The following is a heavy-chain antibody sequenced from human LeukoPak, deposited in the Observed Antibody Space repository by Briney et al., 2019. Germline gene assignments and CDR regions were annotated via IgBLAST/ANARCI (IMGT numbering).Heavy chain of an antibody. Sequence: GRSLRLSCAASGFTFSSYGMHWVRQAPGKGLEWVAVISYDGSNKYYADSVKGRFTISRDNSKNTLYLQMNSLRAEDTAVYYCAKDLLSSSWSYSSGLDYWGQGTVVTVSS. D-gene: IGHD6-13*01. CDR1: GFTFSSYG. CDR2: ISYDGSNK. J-gene: IGHJ4*02. V-gene: IGHV3-30*18. CDR3: AKDLLSSSWSYSSGLDY.